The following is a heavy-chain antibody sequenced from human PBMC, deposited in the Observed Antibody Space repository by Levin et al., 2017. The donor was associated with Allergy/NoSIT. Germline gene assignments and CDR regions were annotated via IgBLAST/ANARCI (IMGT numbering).Heavy chain of an antibody. D-gene: IGHD4-17*01. CDR1: GGSISSYY. CDR2: INYSGST. J-gene: IGHJ4*02. V-gene: IGHV4-59*01. Sequence: SETLSLTCTVSGGSISSYYWSWLRQPPGKGLEWIGYINYSGSTNYNPSLKSRVIISVDTSKNQFSLKLSSVTAADTAVYYCARVQQGYGTDYWGQGTQVTVSS. CDR3: ARVQQGYGTDY.